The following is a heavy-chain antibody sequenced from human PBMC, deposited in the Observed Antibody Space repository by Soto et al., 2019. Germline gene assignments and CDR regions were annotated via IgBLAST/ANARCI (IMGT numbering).Heavy chain of an antibody. J-gene: IGHJ3*02. CDR3: ARSVVVVVAANIDAFDI. CDR2: IYYSGST. Sequence: ASETLSLTCTVSGGSISSGGYYWSWIRQHPGKGLECIWYIYYSGSTYYNPSLKSRVTISVDTSKNQFSLKLSSVTAADTAVYYCARSVVVVVAANIDAFDIWGQGTMVTVSS. D-gene: IGHD2-15*01. V-gene: IGHV4-31*03. CDR1: GGSISSGGYY.